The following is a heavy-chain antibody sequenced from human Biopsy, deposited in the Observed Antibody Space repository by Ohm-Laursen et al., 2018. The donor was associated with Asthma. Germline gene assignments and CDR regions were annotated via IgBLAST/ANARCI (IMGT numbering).Heavy chain of an antibody. D-gene: IGHD6-6*01. Sequence: RSLRLSCSASGFTFHNYVMHWVRQAPGKGLEWVAGIFFDGSNKYYADSVKGRFTISRDNSKDTLYLQVNSLRGDDTAVYYCARGKTWGRSCYFDYWGQGTLVTVSS. J-gene: IGHJ4*02. CDR1: GFTFHNYV. V-gene: IGHV3-30-3*01. CDR3: ARGKTWGRSCYFDY. CDR2: IFFDGSNK.